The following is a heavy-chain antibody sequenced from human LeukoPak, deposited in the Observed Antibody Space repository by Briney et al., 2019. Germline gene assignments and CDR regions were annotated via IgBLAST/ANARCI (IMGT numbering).Heavy chain of an antibody. CDR1: GDSISDVNSY. CDR3: TRDLRIIITYYYYYHIDV. CDR2: MFHSGST. J-gene: IGHJ6*03. D-gene: IGHD3-22*01. V-gene: IGHV4-39*07. Sequence: PSETLSLTCSVSGDSISDVNSYWGWIRQSPGKGLEWIGSMFHSGSTYYNPSLKSRISMSVDTARSQFSLKLSSVTAADTAVYYCTRDLRIIITYYYYYHIDVWGKGTAVTVSS.